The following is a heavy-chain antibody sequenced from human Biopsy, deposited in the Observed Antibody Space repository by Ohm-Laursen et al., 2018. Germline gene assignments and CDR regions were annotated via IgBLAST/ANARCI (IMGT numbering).Heavy chain of an antibody. CDR2: NIPILGTG. J-gene: IGHJ1*01. CDR3: ATKLTGYFHH. D-gene: IGHD3-9*01. CDR1: GGTFSNYG. Sequence: SVKVSCNAPGGTFSNYGVNWVRQAPGQGLEWLGGNIPILGTGNYAQKFQDRVTVAADTSTNTATMELRSLRSDDTAVYYCATKLTGYFHHWGQGTLVIVSS. V-gene: IGHV1-69*06.